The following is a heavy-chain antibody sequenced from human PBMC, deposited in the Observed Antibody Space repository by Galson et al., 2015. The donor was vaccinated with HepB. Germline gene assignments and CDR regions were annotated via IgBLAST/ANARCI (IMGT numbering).Heavy chain of an antibody. Sequence: QSGAEVKKPGESLKISCQGPRDSFTSYWISWVRQMPGKGLEWMGRIDPSDSYTNYSPSFQGHVTISVDKSITTAYLQWSSLKASDTAMYYCATYGDYTAVPPFDPWGQGTPVIVSS. V-gene: IGHV5-10-1*01. J-gene: IGHJ5*02. CDR1: RDSFTSYW. CDR2: IDPSDSYT. D-gene: IGHD4-17*01. CDR3: ATYGDYTAVPPFDP.